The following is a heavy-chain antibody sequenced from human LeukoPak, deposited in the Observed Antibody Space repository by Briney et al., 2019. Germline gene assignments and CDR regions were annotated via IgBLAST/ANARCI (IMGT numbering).Heavy chain of an antibody. Sequence: SETLSLTCAVYGGSFSGYYWGWIRQPPGKGLEWIGEINHSGSTNYNPSLKSRVTISVDTSKNQFSLKLSSVTAADTAVYYCARGLSYRGTDMDVWGKGTTVTVSS. J-gene: IGHJ6*03. CDR1: GGSFSGYY. CDR3: ARGLSYRGTDMDV. CDR2: INHSGST. V-gene: IGHV4-34*01. D-gene: IGHD2-21*01.